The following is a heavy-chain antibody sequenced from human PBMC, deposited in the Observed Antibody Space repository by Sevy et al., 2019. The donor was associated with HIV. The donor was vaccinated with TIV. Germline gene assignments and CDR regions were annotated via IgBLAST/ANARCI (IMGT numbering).Heavy chain of an antibody. CDR2: VSYDGADK. CDR3: AKDMVDCSGGTCYSGAVSPFES. J-gene: IGHJ4*02. CDR1: GFIFNNYD. V-gene: IGHV3-30*18. D-gene: IGHD2-15*01. Sequence: GGSLRLSCVASGFIFNNYDMYWIRQAPGKGLEWVATVSYDGADKDYADIVKGRSTISRDSSRSMLYLQMSSLRPEDTGVYFCAKDMVDCSGGTCYSGAVSPFESWGQGTLVTVSS.